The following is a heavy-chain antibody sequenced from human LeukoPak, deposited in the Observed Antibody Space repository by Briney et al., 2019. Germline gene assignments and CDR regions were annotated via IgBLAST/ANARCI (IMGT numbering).Heavy chain of an antibody. CDR1: GYSFTDYW. V-gene: IGHV5-51*01. Sequence: GESLKISCKGSGYSFTDYWIGWVRQMPGKGLEWIGIIYPGDFDTRYSPSFQGQVTVSADKSISTAYLQWSSLKASDTAMYYCARGPYCSTASCLSPYYYYYMDVWGKGTTVTVSS. CDR3: ARGPYCSTASCLSPYYYYYMDV. D-gene: IGHD2-2*01. J-gene: IGHJ6*03. CDR2: IYPGDFDT.